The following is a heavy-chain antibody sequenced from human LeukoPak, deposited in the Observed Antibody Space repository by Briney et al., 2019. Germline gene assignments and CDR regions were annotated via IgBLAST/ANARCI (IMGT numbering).Heavy chain of an antibody. Sequence: PSETLSLSCAVYGGSFSGYYWSWIRQPPGKGLEWIGEINHSGSTNYNPSLKSRVTISVDTSKNQFSLKLSSVTAADTAVYYCARHNRYCSSTSCYTRSMWYFDYWGQGTLVTVSS. CDR3: ARHNRYCSSTSCYTRSMWYFDY. J-gene: IGHJ4*02. CDR2: INHSGST. V-gene: IGHV4-34*01. D-gene: IGHD2-2*02. CDR1: GGSFSGYY.